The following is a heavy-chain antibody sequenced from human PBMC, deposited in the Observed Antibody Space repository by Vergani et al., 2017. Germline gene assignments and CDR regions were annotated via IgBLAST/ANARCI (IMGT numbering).Heavy chain of an antibody. CDR2: ICHSGGS. D-gene: IGHD2-21*01. CDR1: GSYISAGYY. V-gene: IGHV4-38-2*02. Sequence: QVQLQESGPGLLKPSETLATICTVSGSYISAGYYWAWIRQPPGKGLEWIAGICHSGGSYYNPSLRGRVTTSVDTSKKFFSLSLSSVTTADTAVYYCASSFCDDSCWGFPNWYFYLWGRGTLFAVSS. CDR3: ASSFCDDSCWGFPNWYFYL. J-gene: IGHJ2*01.